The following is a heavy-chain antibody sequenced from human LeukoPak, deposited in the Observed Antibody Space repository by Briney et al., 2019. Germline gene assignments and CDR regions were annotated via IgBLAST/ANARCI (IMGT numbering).Heavy chain of an antibody. CDR3: ARASINGDELGAFDI. CDR2: IWYDGSNK. J-gene: IGHJ3*02. CDR1: GFIFSSYG. Sequence: GGSLRLSRAASGFIFSSYGMHWVRQAPGKGLEWVAVIWYDGSNKYYADSVKGRSTISRDNIKNTLYLQMNSLRAEDTAVYYCARASINGDELGAFDIWGQGTMVTVSS. V-gene: IGHV3-33*01. D-gene: IGHD4-17*01.